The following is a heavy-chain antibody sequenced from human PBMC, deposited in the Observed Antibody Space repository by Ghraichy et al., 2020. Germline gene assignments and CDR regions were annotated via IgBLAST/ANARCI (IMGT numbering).Heavy chain of an antibody. D-gene: IGHD6-19*01. J-gene: IGHJ3*02. V-gene: IGHV4-59*01. Sequence: SETLSLTCTVSGGSISSYYWSWIRQPPGKGLEWIGYIYYSGSTNYNPSLKSRVTISVDTSKNQFSLKLSSVTAADTAVYYCARVDVAGTSAFDIWGQGTMVTVSS. CDR1: GGSISSYY. CDR3: ARVDVAGTSAFDI. CDR2: IYYSGST.